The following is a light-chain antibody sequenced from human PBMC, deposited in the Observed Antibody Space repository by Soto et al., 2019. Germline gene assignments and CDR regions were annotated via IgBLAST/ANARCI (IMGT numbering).Light chain of an antibody. CDR2: DVS. Sequence: DIRMTQSPSTLSASVGDRVTITCRASQSISSWLAWYQQKPGKAPKLLMYDVSSLARGVPSRFSGSGSGTEFSLTISSLHPDDFATYYCQHYDTYSRTFGQGTKVEIK. CDR1: QSISSW. J-gene: IGKJ1*01. V-gene: IGKV1-5*01. CDR3: QHYDTYSRT.